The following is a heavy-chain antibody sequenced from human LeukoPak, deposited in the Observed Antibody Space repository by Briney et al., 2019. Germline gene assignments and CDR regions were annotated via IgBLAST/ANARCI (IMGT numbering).Heavy chain of an antibody. CDR2: INSDGSST. J-gene: IGHJ4*02. CDR3: ARGGAYCGGDCSWSDY. V-gene: IGHV3-74*01. CDR1: GFTFSSYW. D-gene: IGHD2-21*02. Sequence: GGSLRLSCAASGFTFSSYWMHWVRQAPGKGLVWVSRINSDGSSTSYADSVKGRFTISRDNAKNTLYLQMNSLRAEDTAVYYCARGGAYCGGDCSWSDYWGQGTLVTVSS.